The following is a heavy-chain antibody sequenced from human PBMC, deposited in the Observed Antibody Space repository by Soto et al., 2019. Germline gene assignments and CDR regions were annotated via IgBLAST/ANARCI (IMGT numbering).Heavy chain of an antibody. CDR2: ISDGGGRT. CDR3: AKVADMSLRNAFDM. Sequence: GGALRLSCPASGFTFSGYAMPWVAQAPGKGLDGVSTISDGGGRTYYAASGKARCIISRDNSKKSLYLQMNSLRAEGTAVYYCAKVADMSLRNAFDMWGKGPVVTLSS. V-gene: IGHV3-23*01. D-gene: IGHD1-26*01. J-gene: IGHJ3*02. CDR1: GFTFSGYA.